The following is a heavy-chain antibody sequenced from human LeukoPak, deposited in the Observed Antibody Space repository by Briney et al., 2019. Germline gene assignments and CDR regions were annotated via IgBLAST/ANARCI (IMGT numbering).Heavy chain of an antibody. CDR3: ARGVAPITMIVVVIGDAFDI. Sequence: PSETLSLTCAVYGGSFSGHYWSWIRQPPGKGLEWIGEINHSGSTNYNPSLKSRVTISVDTSKNQFSLKLSSVTAADTAVYYCARGVAPITMIVVVIGDAFDIWGQGTMVTVSS. J-gene: IGHJ3*02. CDR1: GGSFSGHY. CDR2: INHSGST. D-gene: IGHD3-22*01. V-gene: IGHV4-34*01.